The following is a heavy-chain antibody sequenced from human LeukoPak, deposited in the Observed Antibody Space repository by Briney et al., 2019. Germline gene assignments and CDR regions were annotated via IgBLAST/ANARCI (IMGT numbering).Heavy chain of an antibody. CDR2: ISASGGST. J-gene: IGHJ4*02. D-gene: IGHD3-22*01. CDR1: GFTFSSSA. V-gene: IGHV3-23*01. Sequence: GGSLRLSCAASGFTFSSSAMSWVRQVPGKGLEWVSGISASGGSTYYADSVRGRFTISRDNSKNTLYVQMNSLRDEDTAVYYCARGYYYDSSGYSNSLDYWGQGTLVTVSS. CDR3: ARGYYYDSSGYSNSLDY.